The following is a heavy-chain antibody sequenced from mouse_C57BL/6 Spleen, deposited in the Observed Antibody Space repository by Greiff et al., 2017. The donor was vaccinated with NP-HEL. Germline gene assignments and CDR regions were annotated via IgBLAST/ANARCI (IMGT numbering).Heavy chain of an antibody. Sequence: QVQLQQPGTELVKPGASVKLSCKASGYTFTSYWMHWVKQRPGQGLEWIGNINPSNGGTNYNEKFKSKATLTVDKSSSTAYMQLSSLTSEDSAVYDSARGYYGSSHWYFDVWGTGTTVTVSS. CDR1: GYTFTSYW. V-gene: IGHV1-53*01. CDR3: ARGYYGSSHWYFDV. D-gene: IGHD1-1*01. J-gene: IGHJ1*03. CDR2: INPSNGGT.